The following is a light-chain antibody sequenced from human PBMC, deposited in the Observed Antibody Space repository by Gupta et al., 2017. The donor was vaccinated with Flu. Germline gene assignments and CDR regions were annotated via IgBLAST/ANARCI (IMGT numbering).Light chain of an antibody. V-gene: IGKV3-20*01. Sequence: ELVLGQSPVTLSLSPGERATLSCRASQNVRSGQVSWDQQKPGQAPKLLIDGASSRASGIPDRCSGRGSGKEFTLTITRLEPDDSAVYYCQQDENSQWTFGLGTKVEIK. CDR1: QNVRSGQ. CDR3: QQDENSQWT. CDR2: GAS. J-gene: IGKJ1*01.